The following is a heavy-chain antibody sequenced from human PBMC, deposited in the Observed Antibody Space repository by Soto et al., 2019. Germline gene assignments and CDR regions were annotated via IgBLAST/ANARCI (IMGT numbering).Heavy chain of an antibody. V-gene: IGHV3-30-3*01. Sequence: GGSLRLSCAASGFTFSSYAMHWVRQAPGKGLEWVAVISYDGSNKYYADSVKGRFTISRDNSKNTLYLQMNSMRAEDTAVYYCARPLWRDDYNWGYFDLWGRGTLVTVSS. CDR2: ISYDGSNK. D-gene: IGHD4-4*01. CDR1: GFTFSSYA. J-gene: IGHJ2*01. CDR3: ARPLWRDDYNWGYFDL.